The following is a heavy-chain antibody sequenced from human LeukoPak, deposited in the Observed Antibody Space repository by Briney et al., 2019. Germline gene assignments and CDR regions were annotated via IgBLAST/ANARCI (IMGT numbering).Heavy chain of an antibody. CDR1: GFTFSSYA. Sequence: GGSLRLSCAASGFTFSSYAMSWVRQAPGKGLEWVPAISGSGGSTYYADSVKGRFTISRDNSKNTLYLQMNSLRAEDTAVYYCAKVIGRSGWYTRDFDYWGQGTLVTVSS. CDR3: AKVIGRSGWYTRDFDY. V-gene: IGHV3-23*01. D-gene: IGHD6-19*01. CDR2: ISGSGGST. J-gene: IGHJ4*02.